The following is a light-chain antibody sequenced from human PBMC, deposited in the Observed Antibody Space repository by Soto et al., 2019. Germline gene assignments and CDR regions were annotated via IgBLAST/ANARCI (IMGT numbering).Light chain of an antibody. Sequence: QPVLTQSPSASASLGASVKLTCTLSSGHSSYAIAWHQQQPEKGPRYLMKLNSDGSHSKGDGIPARFSGSSSGAERYLTISSLQSEDEADYYCQTWGTGIHVVFGGGTKLTVL. J-gene: IGLJ2*01. V-gene: IGLV4-69*01. CDR1: SGHSSYA. CDR2: LNSDGSH. CDR3: QTWGTGIHVV.